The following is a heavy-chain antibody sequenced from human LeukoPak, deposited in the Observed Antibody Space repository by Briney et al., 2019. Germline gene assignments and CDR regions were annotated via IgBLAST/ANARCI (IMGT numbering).Heavy chain of an antibody. CDR1: GFTFDDYA. J-gene: IGHJ4*02. Sequence: GGSLRLSCAASGFTFDDYAMHWVRQAPGKGLEWVSGISWNRGSIGYADSVKGRFTISRDNAKNSLYLQMNSLRAEDTALYYCAKEDYWGQGTLVTVSS. CDR3: AKEDY. V-gene: IGHV3-9*01. CDR2: ISWNRGSI.